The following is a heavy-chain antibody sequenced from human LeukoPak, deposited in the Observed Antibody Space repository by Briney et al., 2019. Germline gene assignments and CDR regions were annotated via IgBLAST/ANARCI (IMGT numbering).Heavy chain of an antibody. CDR3: ARDLRLRYFDWIA. J-gene: IGHJ4*02. CDR1: GFTFSSYW. V-gene: IGHV3-7*01. Sequence: GGSLRLSCAASGFTFSSYWMSGFRQAPGKGGEGVANIKQDGRENYYGDSVKGRFTIYRDNAKNSLYLQLNSLRAEDTAVYYCARDLRLRYFDWIAWGQGTLVTVSS. CDR2: IKQDGREN. D-gene: IGHD3-9*01.